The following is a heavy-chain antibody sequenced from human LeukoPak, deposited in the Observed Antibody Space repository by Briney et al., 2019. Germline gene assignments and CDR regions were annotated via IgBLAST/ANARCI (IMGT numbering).Heavy chain of an antibody. V-gene: IGHV3-30*02. CDR2: IRYDGSNK. CDR1: GFTFSSYG. Sequence: GGSLRLSCAASGFTFSSYGMHWVRQAPGKGLEWVAFIRYDGSNKYYADSVKGRFTISRDNSKNTLYLQMNSLRAEDTAVHHSAKDIPLRVATIKFALPDYWGQGTLVTVSS. D-gene: IGHD5-12*01. CDR3: AKDIPLRVATIKFALPDY. J-gene: IGHJ4*02.